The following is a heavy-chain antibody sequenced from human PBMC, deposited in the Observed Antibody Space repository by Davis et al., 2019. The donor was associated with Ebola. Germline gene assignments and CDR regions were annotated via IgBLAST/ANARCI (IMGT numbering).Heavy chain of an antibody. Sequence: AASVKVSCKASGYTFTGYYMHWVRQAPGQGLEWMGRINPNSGGTNYAQKFQGRVTMTRDTSISTAYMELSRLRSDDTAVYYCATVDTAMADFDYWGQGTLVTVSS. J-gene: IGHJ4*02. D-gene: IGHD5-18*01. CDR1: GYTFTGYY. V-gene: IGHV1-2*06. CDR3: ATVDTAMADFDY. CDR2: INPNSGGT.